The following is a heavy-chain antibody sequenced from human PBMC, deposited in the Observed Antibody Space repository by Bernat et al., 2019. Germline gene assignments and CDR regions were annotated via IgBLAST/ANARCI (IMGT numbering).Heavy chain of an antibody. J-gene: IGHJ6*03. CDR2: IRSKANSYAT. V-gene: IGHV3-73*02. CDR3: TRPGNYYYYYMDV. Sequence: EVQLVESGGGLVQPGGSLKLSCAASGFTFSGSAMHWVRQASGKGLEWVGRIRSKANSYATAYAASVKGRFTISRDDSKNTAYLQMNSLKTEDTAVYYCTRPGNYYYYYMDVWGKGTTVTVSS. CDR1: GFTFSGSA.